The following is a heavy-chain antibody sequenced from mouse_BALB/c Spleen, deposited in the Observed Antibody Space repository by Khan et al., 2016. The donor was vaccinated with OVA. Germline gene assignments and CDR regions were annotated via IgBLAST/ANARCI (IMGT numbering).Heavy chain of an antibody. V-gene: IGHV5-17*02. CDR3: ATSYFYGYYFDY. D-gene: IGHD1-1*01. J-gene: IGHJ2*01. CDR1: GFTFTSYG. Sequence: EVELVESGGGLVQSGGSRKLSCAASGFTFTSYGMHWIRQAPEKGLEWVAYISSDSNTIYYADTVKGRFTISRDNPKNTLFLQMTSLRSGDTAMYLWATSYFYGYYFDYWGQGTTLTVSS. CDR2: ISSDSNTI.